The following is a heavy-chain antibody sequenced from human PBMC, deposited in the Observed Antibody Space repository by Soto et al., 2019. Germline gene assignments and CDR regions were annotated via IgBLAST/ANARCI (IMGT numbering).Heavy chain of an antibody. Sequence: GASVKVTCKASGYTITSYGISRVRQAPGQGLEWMGWISAYNGNTNYAQKLQGRVTMTTDTSTSTAYMELRSLRSDDTAVYYCARVWKYYDFRSGYYTGGPFDIWGQGTMVTVSS. V-gene: IGHV1-18*01. CDR3: ARVWKYYDFRSGYYTGGPFDI. D-gene: IGHD3-3*01. CDR2: ISAYNGNT. J-gene: IGHJ3*02. CDR1: GYTITSYG.